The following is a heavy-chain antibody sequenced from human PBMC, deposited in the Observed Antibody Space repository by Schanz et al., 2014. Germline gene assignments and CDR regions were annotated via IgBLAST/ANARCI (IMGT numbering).Heavy chain of an antibody. J-gene: IGHJ4*02. D-gene: IGHD1-1*01. CDR3: ARAHGNNWYGKGLDY. CDR2: TNGDGTNA. V-gene: IGHV3-33*08. CDR1: GFTFSSYG. Sequence: VQLVESGGGLVKPGGSLRLSCAASGFTFSSYGMHWVRQAPGKGLEWVSCTNGDGTNAKYADSVKGRFTISRDNSKNTLYLQMNSLRADDTAVYFCARAHGNNWYGKGLDYWGQGTQVTVSS.